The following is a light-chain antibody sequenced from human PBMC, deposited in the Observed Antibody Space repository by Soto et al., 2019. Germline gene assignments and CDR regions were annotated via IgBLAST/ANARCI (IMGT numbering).Light chain of an antibody. CDR1: NGDDGSYDL. CDR3: CSYAGSNSVI. Sequence: QSALTQPASVSGSPGQSITISCTGTNGDDGSYDLVSWYQRYPGEAPKLIIYEVNKRPSGISNRFSGSKSGNTASLTISGLQAEGEAEYDCCSYAGSNSVIFGGGTKVTVL. CDR2: EVN. J-gene: IGLJ2*01. V-gene: IGLV2-23*02.